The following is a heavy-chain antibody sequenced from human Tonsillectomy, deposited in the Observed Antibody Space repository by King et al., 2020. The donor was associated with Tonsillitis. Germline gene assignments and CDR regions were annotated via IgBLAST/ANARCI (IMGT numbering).Heavy chain of an antibody. J-gene: IGHJ3*01. D-gene: IGHD3-22*01. V-gene: IGHV3-7*03. CDR3: ARDTNYFDGNLYYDVFDL. CDR2: IREDVNLK. Sequence: VQLVESGGGLVQPGGSLRLSCSAFGVTLNNYWMTWVRRAPGKGLEWVANIREDVNLKSYMDSVEGRFTISRDNARNSVYLQMNSLRAGDTAVYYCARDTNYFDGNLYYDVFDLWGQGTMVTVSS. CDR1: GVTLNNYW.